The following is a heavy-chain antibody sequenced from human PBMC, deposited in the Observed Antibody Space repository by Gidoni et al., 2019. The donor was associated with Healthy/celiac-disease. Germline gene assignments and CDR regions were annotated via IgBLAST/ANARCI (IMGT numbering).Heavy chain of an antibody. V-gene: IGHV3-48*02. CDR2: ISSSSSTI. CDR1: GFTFSSYS. D-gene: IGHD4-17*01. Sequence: EVQLVESGGGLVQPGGSLRLSCAASGFTFSSYSMNWVRQAPGKGLEWVSYISSSSSTIYYADSVKGRFTISRDNAKNSLYLQMNSLRDEDTAVYYCARDLRDYGDARFDYWGQGTLVTVSS. J-gene: IGHJ4*02. CDR3: ARDLRDYGDARFDY.